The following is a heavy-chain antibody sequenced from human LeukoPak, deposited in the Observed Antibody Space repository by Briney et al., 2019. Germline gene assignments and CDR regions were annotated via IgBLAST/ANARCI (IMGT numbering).Heavy chain of an antibody. J-gene: IGHJ4*02. V-gene: IGHV4-61*01. CDR1: GGSVSSGTYY. CDR3: ARNYGDSLYYFDY. Sequence: SETLSLTCTVSGGSVSSGTYYWSWIRQPPGKGLEWIGYIYYSGSTNYSPSLKSRVTISADTSKNQFSLKLTFVTVADTAVYYCARNYGDSLYYFDYWGQGTLVTVSS. CDR2: IYYSGST. D-gene: IGHD4-17*01.